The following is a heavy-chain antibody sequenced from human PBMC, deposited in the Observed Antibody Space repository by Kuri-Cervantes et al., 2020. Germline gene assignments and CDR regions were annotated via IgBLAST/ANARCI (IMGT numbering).Heavy chain of an antibody. V-gene: IGHV3-48*01. D-gene: IGHD3-22*01. Sequence: GESLKISCAASGFTFSSYSMNWVRQAPGKGLELVSYISSSSSTIYYADSVKGRFTISRDNAKNSLYLQMNSLRAEDTAVYYCARNAYDSSGYSFDYWGQGTLVTVSS. J-gene: IGHJ4*02. CDR1: GFTFSSYS. CDR3: ARNAYDSSGYSFDY. CDR2: ISSSSSTI.